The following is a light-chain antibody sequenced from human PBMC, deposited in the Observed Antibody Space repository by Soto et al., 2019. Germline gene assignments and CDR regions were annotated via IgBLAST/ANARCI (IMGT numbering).Light chain of an antibody. V-gene: IGKV3-11*01. CDR1: QSVSSY. CDR3: QQRSHWPPA. CDR2: DAS. J-gene: IGKJ2*01. Sequence: EIVLTQSPATLSLSPGERATLSCRASQSVSSYLAWYQQKPGQAPRLLIYDASNRATGIPARLSGSGSGTDFTLTISGLEPEDFAVYYCQQRSHWPPAFGQGTKVEIK.